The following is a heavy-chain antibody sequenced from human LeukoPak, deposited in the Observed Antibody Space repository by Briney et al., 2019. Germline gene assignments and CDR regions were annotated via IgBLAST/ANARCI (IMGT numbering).Heavy chain of an antibody. CDR3: ARDQGSGASPDAFDI. J-gene: IGHJ3*02. Sequence: SETLSLTCTVSGGSISSYYWSWIRQPPGKGLEWIGYIYYSGSTNYNPSLKSRVTISVDTSKNQFSLKLSSVTAADTAIYYCARDQGSGASPDAFDIWGQGTMVTVSS. V-gene: IGHV4-59*12. CDR2: IYYSGST. D-gene: IGHD2-15*01. CDR1: GGSISSYY.